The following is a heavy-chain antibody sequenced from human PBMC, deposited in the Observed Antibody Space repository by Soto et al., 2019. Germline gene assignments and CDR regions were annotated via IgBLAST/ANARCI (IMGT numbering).Heavy chain of an antibody. CDR2: IYYSGST. V-gene: IGHV4-31*03. CDR1: GGSISSGGDY. D-gene: IGHD3-3*01. Sequence: SETLYLTCTVSGGSISSGGDYWSWIRQHPGKGLEWIGYIYYSGSTYYNPSLKSRVTISVDTSKNQFSLKLSSVTAADTAAYYCARHVLRFLEWLDYGMDVWGQGTTVTSP. J-gene: IGHJ6*02. CDR3: ARHVLRFLEWLDYGMDV.